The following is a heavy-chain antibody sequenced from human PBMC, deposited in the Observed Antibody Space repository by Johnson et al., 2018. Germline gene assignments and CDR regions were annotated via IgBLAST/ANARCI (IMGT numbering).Heavy chain of an antibody. CDR3: GKGDATVMRYYGMDV. CDR2: IWYDGSNK. Sequence: QVQLVESGGGVVQPGRSLRLSCAASGFTFSSYGMHWVRQAPGKGLEWVAVIWYDGSNKYYADSVKGRFTISRDNSKNTLYLQMKSLRAEDTALYYCGKGDATVMRYYGMDVWGQGTTVTVS. D-gene: IGHD4-17*01. CDR1: GFTFSSYG. J-gene: IGHJ6*02. V-gene: IGHV3-33*08.